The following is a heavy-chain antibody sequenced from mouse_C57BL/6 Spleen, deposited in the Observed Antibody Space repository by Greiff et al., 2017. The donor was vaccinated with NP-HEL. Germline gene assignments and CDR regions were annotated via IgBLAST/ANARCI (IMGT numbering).Heavy chain of an antibody. CDR2: IWSGGST. V-gene: IGHV2-2*01. J-gene: IGHJ2*01. D-gene: IGHD2-1*01. Sequence: QVQLQQSGPGLVQPSQSLSITCTVSGFSLTSYGVHWVRQSPGKGLEWLGVIWSGGSTDYNAAFISRLSISKDNSKSQVFFKMNSLQADDTAIYYCSRSGNYLRPFLDYWGQGSTLTVSS. CDR1: GFSLTSYG. CDR3: SRSGNYLRPFLDY.